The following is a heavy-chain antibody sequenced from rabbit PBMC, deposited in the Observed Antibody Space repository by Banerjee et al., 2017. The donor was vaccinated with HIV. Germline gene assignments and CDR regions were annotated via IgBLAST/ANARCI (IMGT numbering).Heavy chain of an antibody. CDR1: GFSFSSDYD. CDR2: IETGFGNT. CDR3: ARDSHGDSLFNL. V-gene: IGHV1S43*01. D-gene: IGHD2-1*01. J-gene: IGHJ4*01. Sequence: QSLEESGGGLVKPGGTLTLTCKASGFSFSSDYDMCWVRQAPGKGLEWIGCIETGFGNTWYASWVNGRFTISRSTSLNTVTLQMTSLTAADTATYFCARDSHGDSLFNLWGQGTLVTVS.